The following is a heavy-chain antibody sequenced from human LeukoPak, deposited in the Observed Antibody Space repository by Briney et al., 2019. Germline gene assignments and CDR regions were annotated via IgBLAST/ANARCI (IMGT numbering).Heavy chain of an antibody. J-gene: IGHJ4*02. V-gene: IGHV3-74*01. CDR1: GFTLRSYV. Sequence: PGGSLRLSCVASGFTLRSYVMNWVRQTPGKGLVWVSFINPDGSITNYADSVKGRFTISRDNAKNALYLQMNSLRAEDTAVYYCAKDLHYGSADYWGQGTLVTVSS. CDR3: AKDLHYGSADY. CDR2: INPDGSIT. D-gene: IGHD3-10*01.